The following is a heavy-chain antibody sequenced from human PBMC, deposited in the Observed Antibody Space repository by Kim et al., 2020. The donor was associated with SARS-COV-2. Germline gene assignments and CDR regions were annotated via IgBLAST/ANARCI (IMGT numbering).Heavy chain of an antibody. D-gene: IGHD3-22*01. Sequence: GGSLRLSCAASGFTFSNAWMSWVRQAPGKGLEWVGRIKSKTDGGTTDYAAPVKGRFTISRDDSKNTLYLQMNSLKTEDTAVYYCTTDYRADYYDSSGYLDYWGQGTLVTVSS. V-gene: IGHV3-15*01. CDR2: IKSKTDGGTT. J-gene: IGHJ4*02. CDR1: GFTFSNAW. CDR3: TTDYRADYYDSSGYLDY.